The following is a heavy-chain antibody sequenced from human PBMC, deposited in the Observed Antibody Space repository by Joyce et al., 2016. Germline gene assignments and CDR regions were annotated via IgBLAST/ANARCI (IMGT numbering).Heavy chain of an antibody. J-gene: IGHJ4*02. Sequence: EVQLVESGGGLVQPGGSLRLSCVVSGFTFSRYWMSWVRQAPGKGLEWVANINPDGSEKYYVDSAKGRFTISRDNAKNSLYLQMNSLRAEDRAVYYCARDRAAAGRAHPFNWGQGTLVTVSS. CDR3: ARDRAAAGRAHPFN. D-gene: IGHD6-13*01. CDR1: GFTFSRYW. V-gene: IGHV3-7*03. CDR2: INPDGSEK.